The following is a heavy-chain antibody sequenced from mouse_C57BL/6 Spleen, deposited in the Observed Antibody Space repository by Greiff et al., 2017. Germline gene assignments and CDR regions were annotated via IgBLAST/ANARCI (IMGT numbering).Heavy chain of an antibody. J-gene: IGHJ4*01. CDR2: INYDGSST. CDR3: ASMITDYYAMDY. D-gene: IGHD2-4*01. V-gene: IGHV5-16*01. Sequence: EVTLVESEGGLVQPGSSMKLSCTASGLTFSDYYMAWVRQVPEKGLEWVANINYDGSSTYYLDSLKSRFIISRDNAKNILYLQMSSLKSEDTATYYCASMITDYYAMDYWGQGTSVTVSS. CDR1: GLTFSDYY.